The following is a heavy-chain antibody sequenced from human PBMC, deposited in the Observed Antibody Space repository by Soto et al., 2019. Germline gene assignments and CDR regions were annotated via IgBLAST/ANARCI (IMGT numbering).Heavy chain of an antibody. CDR3: ARGEYSSSSHDY. J-gene: IGHJ4*02. CDR2: INHSGST. CDR1: GGSFSGYY. Sequence: QVQLQQWGAGLLKPSETLSLTCAVYGGSFSGYYWSWIRQPPGKGLEWIGEINHSGSTNYNPSLKGRVTISVDTSKNQFSLKLSSVTAADTAVYYCARGEYSSSSHDYWGQGTLVTVSS. V-gene: IGHV4-34*01. D-gene: IGHD6-13*01.